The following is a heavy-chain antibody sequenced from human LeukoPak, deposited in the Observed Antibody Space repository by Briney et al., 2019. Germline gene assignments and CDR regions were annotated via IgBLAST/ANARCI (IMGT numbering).Heavy chain of an antibody. CDR2: INPNSGGT. Sequence: GASVKVSCKASGYTFTSYYMHWVRQAPGQGLEWMGWINPNSGGTNSAQKFQGRVTMTRDTSISTAYMELSSLRAEDTAVYYCARDLLGSHTSYSSGAWDYWGQGTLVTVSS. J-gene: IGHJ4*02. CDR3: ARDLLGSHTSYSSGAWDY. CDR1: GYTFTSYY. V-gene: IGHV1-2*02. D-gene: IGHD3-9*01.